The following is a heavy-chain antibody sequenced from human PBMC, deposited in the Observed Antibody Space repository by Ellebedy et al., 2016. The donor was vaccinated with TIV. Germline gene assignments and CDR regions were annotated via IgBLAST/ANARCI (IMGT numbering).Heavy chain of an antibody. CDR3: AKGRSGTYIHHAFDY. J-gene: IGHJ4*02. CDR1: GFTFNNYA. Sequence: GESLKISCSASGFTFNNYAMYWVRQGPGKGLEWVSGFTVSGDTTYYADSVKGRFTISRDNSKNTLYLQMNSLRAEDTAIYYCAKGRSGTYIHHAFDYWGQGTLVTVSS. CDR2: FTVSGDTT. D-gene: IGHD1-14*01. V-gene: IGHV3-23*01.